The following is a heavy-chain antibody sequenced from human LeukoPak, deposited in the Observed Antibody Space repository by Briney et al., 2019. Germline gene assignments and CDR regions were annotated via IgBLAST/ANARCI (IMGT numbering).Heavy chain of an antibody. V-gene: IGHV1-46*01. Sequence: GASVKVSCKASGYTFTSYYMHWVRQAPGEGLEWMGIINPSGGSTNYAQKFQGGVTMTRDTSISTAYMELSRLRSDDTAVYYCARAPGSGGYWGQGTLVTVSS. CDR2: INPSGGST. D-gene: IGHD1-26*01. CDR3: ARAPGSGGY. J-gene: IGHJ4*02. CDR1: GYTFTSYY.